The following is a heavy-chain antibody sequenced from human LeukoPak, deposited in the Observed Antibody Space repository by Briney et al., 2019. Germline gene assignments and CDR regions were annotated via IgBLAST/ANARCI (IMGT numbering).Heavy chain of an antibody. Sequence: SETLSLTCTVSGGSINSYYWSWIRQPPGKGLEWIGYIYYYGSTNYNPSLKSRVTISIDTSKSQLSLWLSSVTAADTAVYYCARVGGDCYSCHFDYWGQGTLVTVSS. CDR1: GGSINSYY. V-gene: IGHV4-59*12. CDR2: IYYYGST. J-gene: IGHJ4*02. D-gene: IGHD2-21*02. CDR3: ARVGGDCYSCHFDY.